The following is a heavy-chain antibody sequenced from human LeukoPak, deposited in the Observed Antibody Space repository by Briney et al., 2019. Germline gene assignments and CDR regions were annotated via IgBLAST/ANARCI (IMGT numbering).Heavy chain of an antibody. D-gene: IGHD2-2*01. CDR1: GYTFTGYY. Sequence: ASVKVSCKASGYTFTGYYMHWVRQAPGQGLEWMGWINPNSGGTNYAQKFQGRVTMTRDTSISTAYMELSRLRSDDTAVYYCARENVVVPAAPIDIWGQGTMVTVSS. J-gene: IGHJ3*02. CDR2: INPNSGGT. V-gene: IGHV1-2*02. CDR3: ARENVVVPAAPIDI.